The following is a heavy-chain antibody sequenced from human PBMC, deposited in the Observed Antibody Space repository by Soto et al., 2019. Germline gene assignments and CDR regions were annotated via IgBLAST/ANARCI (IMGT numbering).Heavy chain of an antibody. J-gene: IGHJ4*02. CDR2: IIPIFGTA. Sequence: GASVKVSCKASGGTFSNYAISWVRQAPGQGLEWMGGIIPIFGTANYAQKFQGRVTITADESTSTAYMELSSLRSEDTAVYYCARGGRYCSGGSCHFDYWGQGTLVTVSS. D-gene: IGHD2-15*01. V-gene: IGHV1-69*13. CDR3: ARGGRYCSGGSCHFDY. CDR1: GGTFSNYA.